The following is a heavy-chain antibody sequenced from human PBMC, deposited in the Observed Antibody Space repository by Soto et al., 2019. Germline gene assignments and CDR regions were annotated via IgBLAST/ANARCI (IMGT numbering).Heavy chain of an antibody. CDR3: ASAVPDKHYYYYGMDV. CDR1: GFTVSSHY. V-gene: IGHV3-53*01. D-gene: IGHD2-2*01. CDR2: IYSGGST. J-gene: IGHJ6*02. Sequence: EVQLVESGGGLIQPGGSLRLSCAASGFTVSSHYMSWVRQAPGKGLEWVSVIYSGGSTYYADSVKGRFTISRDNSKNTLYLQMNSLRAEDTAVYYCASAVPDKHYYYYGMDVWGQGTTVTVSS.